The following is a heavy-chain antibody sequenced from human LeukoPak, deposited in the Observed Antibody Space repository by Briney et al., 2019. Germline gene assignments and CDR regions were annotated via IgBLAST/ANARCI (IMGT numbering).Heavy chain of an antibody. Sequence: PSETLSLTCTVSGGSISTYYWSWIRQPPGKGLEWIGYIYYRGSTNYNPSLKSRVTVSIDTSKNQFSLKLSSVTAADTAVYYCARECSSTSCLGAFDIWGQGTMVTVSS. CDR3: ARECSSTSCLGAFDI. CDR2: IYYRGST. J-gene: IGHJ3*02. V-gene: IGHV4-59*01. CDR1: GGSISTYY. D-gene: IGHD2-2*01.